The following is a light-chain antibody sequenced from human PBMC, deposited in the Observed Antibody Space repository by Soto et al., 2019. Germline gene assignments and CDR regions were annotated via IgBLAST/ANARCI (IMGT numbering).Light chain of an antibody. CDR1: QYISTK. V-gene: IGKV3-20*01. J-gene: IGKJ1*01. Sequence: VLTQSPASLSLSPGDRATLSCRASQYISTKLAWYQQKPGQAPRLLFSGAFNRATDTPDRFSGSGSGTDFTLIISGVEAEDFAMYYCQQYGDSPWTFGQGTRVDFK. CDR3: QQYGDSPWT. CDR2: GAF.